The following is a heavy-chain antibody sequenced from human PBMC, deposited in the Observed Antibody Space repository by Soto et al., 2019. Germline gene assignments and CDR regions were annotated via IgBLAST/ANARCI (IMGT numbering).Heavy chain of an antibody. V-gene: IGHV3-33*01. CDR3: ARDRGGAYFDY. CDR1: GFTFSSYG. Sequence: QVQLVESGGGVVQPGRSLRLSCAASGFTFSSYGMHWVRQAPGQGLEWVAVIWYDGSNKYYADSVKGRFTISRDNSKNTLYLQMNSRRAEDTAVYYCARDRGGAYFDYWRQGTLVTVSS. J-gene: IGHJ4*02. CDR2: IWYDGSNK. D-gene: IGHD2-21*01.